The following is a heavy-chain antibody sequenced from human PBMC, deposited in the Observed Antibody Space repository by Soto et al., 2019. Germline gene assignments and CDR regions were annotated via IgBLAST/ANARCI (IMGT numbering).Heavy chain of an antibody. J-gene: IGHJ4*02. Sequence: QVQVQQSGAEVKEPGASVRISCKASGYTFISYYMHWVRQAHGQGLEWMGIIDPSGARTTYAQRFRGRVTMTWDTSRSTVYMDMTSLRPDDTAVYFCATTINYGDPGDYWGQGTVVSVSS. CDR1: GYTFISYY. CDR3: ATTINYGDPGDY. CDR2: IDPSGART. D-gene: IGHD4-17*01. V-gene: IGHV1-46*03.